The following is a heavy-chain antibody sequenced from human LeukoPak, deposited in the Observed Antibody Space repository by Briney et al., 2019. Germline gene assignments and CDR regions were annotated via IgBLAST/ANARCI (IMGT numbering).Heavy chain of an antibody. D-gene: IGHD6-19*01. CDR2: IWYDGSNK. J-gene: IGHJ3*02. Sequence: GGSLRLSCAASGFTFSSYGMHWVRQAPGKGLEWVAVIWYDGSNKYYADSVKGRFTNSRDNSKNTLYLQMNSLRAEDTAVYYCAREGHYSSGWHDVFDIWGQGTMVTVSS. CDR1: GFTFSSYG. CDR3: AREGHYSSGWHDVFDI. V-gene: IGHV3-33*01.